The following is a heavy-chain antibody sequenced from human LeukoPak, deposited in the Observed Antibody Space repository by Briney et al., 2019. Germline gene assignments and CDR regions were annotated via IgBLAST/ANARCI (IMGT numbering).Heavy chain of an antibody. CDR1: GFAFSSYW. J-gene: IGHJ4*02. Sequence: GGSLRLSCAASGFAFSSYWMTWIRQAPGKGLEWVANIKQDGSEKYYVDSVKGRFTISRGNAKNSLYLQMNSLRAEDTAVYYCARDTGGGYSCYDCWGQGTLVTVSS. CDR2: IKQDGSEK. V-gene: IGHV3-7*01. CDR3: ARDTGGGYSCYDC. D-gene: IGHD5-18*01.